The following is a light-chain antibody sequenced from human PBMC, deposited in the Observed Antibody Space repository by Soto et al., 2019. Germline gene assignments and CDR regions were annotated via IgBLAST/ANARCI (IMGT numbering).Light chain of an antibody. CDR3: QPYHSLPSS. J-gene: IGKJ2*01. V-gene: IGKV4-1*01. CDR2: WAS. Sequence: DIVMTQSPDSLAVSLGERATINCKSSQSVFYSVNRKKYLGWFQQKPGQPPKLLMYWASIRESGVPDRFSGRGSVTDFTLTISSVQAEDVALSFCQPYHSLPSSFGQGAKLEIK. CDR1: QSVFYSVNRKKY.